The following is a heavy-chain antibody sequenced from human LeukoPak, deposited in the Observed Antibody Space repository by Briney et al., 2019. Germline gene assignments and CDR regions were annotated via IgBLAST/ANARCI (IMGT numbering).Heavy chain of an antibody. J-gene: IGHJ4*02. CDR1: GFTFSDYS. CDR2: IHYSGST. Sequence: GSLRLSCAASGFTFSDYSMSWVRQVPGKGLEWIGSIHYSGSTYYNPSLKSRVTISVDTSKNQFSLRLSSVTAADTAVYYCARGSIAPDYWGQGTLVTVSS. D-gene: IGHD6-6*01. V-gene: IGHV4-39*01. CDR3: ARGSIAPDY.